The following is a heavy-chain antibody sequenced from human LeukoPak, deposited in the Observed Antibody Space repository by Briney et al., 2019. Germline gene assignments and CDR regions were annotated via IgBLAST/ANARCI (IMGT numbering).Heavy chain of an antibody. D-gene: IGHD4-23*01. V-gene: IGHV3-48*03. CDR2: ISSSGSTI. CDR3: ARDYGGSSPFDY. J-gene: IGHJ4*02. CDR1: GFTFSSYE. Sequence: PGGSLRLSCAACGFTFSSYEMHWVRQAPGKGLEWVSYISSSGSTIYYADSVKGRFTISRGNAKNSLYLQMNSLRAEDTAVYYCARDYGGSSPFDYWGQGTLVTVSS.